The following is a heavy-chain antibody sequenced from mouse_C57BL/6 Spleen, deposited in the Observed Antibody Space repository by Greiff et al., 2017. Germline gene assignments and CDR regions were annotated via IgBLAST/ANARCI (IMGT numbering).Heavy chain of an antibody. V-gene: IGHV7-1*01. CDR3: ARGGGANWDWYFDV. J-gene: IGHJ1*03. Sequence: EVKLVESGGGLVQSGRSLRLSCATSGFTFSDFYMEWVRQAPGKGLEWIAASRNKANDYTTEYSASVKGRFIVSRDTSQSILYLQMNALRAEDTAIYYCARGGGANWDWYFDVWGTGTTVTVSS. CDR2: SRNKANDYTT. D-gene: IGHD4-1*01. CDR1: GFTFSDFY.